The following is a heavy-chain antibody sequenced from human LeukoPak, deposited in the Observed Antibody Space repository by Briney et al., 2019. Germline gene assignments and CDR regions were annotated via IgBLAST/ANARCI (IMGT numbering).Heavy chain of an antibody. CDR1: GFTLNNAW. J-gene: IGHJ1*01. CDR3: TTDRYYDNSELQFQH. V-gene: IGHV3-15*01. CDR2: IKRETDGGTI. Sequence: GGSLRPSCAASGFTLNNAWMSWVRQAPGKGLEWLGRIKRETDGGTIDYAAPVKGRFTISRDDSRNTLYLQMDSLKIEDTAVYYCTTDRYYDNSELQFQHWGQGTLVTVSS. D-gene: IGHD3-22*01.